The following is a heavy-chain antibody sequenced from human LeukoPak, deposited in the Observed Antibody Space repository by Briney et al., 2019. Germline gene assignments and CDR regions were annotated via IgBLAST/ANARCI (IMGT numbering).Heavy chain of an antibody. CDR3: TRGHYYDSSGHPPVVWFDP. Sequence: GGTLRLSCAASGFTFSSYGMSWFRQAPGKGLEWVGFIRSKAYGGTTEYAASVKGRFTISRDDSKSIAYLQMNSLKTEDTAVYYCTRGHYYDSSGHPPVVWFDPWGQGTLVTVSS. J-gene: IGHJ5*02. CDR2: IRSKAYGGTT. D-gene: IGHD3-22*01. V-gene: IGHV3-49*03. CDR1: GFTFSSYG.